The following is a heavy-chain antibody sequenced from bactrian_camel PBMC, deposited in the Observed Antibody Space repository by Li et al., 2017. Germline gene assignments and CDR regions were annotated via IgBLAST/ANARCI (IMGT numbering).Heavy chain of an antibody. Sequence: HVQLVESGGGSVQAGGSLRLSCEVSGSIRGSKCMAWFRQAPGKEREGVASLASDGSTIYANSLKGRFSISKDNARNWLDLQMDSLEPGDTARYYCAADRRRHVPPSLRPGDYSIWGQGTQVTVS. V-gene: IGHV3S53*01. J-gene: IGHJ4*01. D-gene: IGHD2*01. CDR2: LASDGST. CDR1: GSIRGSKC. CDR3: AADRRRHVPPSLRPGDYSI.